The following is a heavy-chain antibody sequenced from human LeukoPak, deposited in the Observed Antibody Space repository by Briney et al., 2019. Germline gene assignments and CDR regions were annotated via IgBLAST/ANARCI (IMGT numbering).Heavy chain of an antibody. Sequence: GGSLRLSCAASGFTVSSNYMSWVRQAPGKGLEWVSVIYSGGSTNYAESVKGRFTISRDNSKNTLCLQMNSLRAEDTAVYYCARDGMYSSSWYTFAAFDIWGQGTMVTVSS. D-gene: IGHD6-13*01. CDR3: ARDGMYSSSWYTFAAFDI. CDR1: GFTVSSNY. J-gene: IGHJ3*02. CDR2: IYSGGST. V-gene: IGHV3-53*01.